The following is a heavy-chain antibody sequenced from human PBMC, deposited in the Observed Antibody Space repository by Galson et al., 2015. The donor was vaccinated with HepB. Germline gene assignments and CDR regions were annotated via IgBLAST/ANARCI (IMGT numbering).Heavy chain of an antibody. V-gene: IGHV3-23*01. CDR3: AKLTRELQCFDY. CDR2: ISGSGGST. D-gene: IGHD1-26*01. Sequence: SLRLSCAASGFTFSSYAMSWVRQAPGKGLEWVSAISGSGGSTYYADSVKGRFTISRDSSKNTLYLQMNSLRAEDTAVYYCAKLTRELQCFDYWGQGTLVTVSS. J-gene: IGHJ4*02. CDR1: GFTFSSYA.